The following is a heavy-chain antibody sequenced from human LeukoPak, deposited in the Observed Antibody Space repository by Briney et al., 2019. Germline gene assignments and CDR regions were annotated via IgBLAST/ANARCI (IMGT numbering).Heavy chain of an antibody. CDR3: AGYDIPYTFEY. CDR1: GGSISRSNW. V-gene: IGHV4-4*02. D-gene: IGHD6-13*01. Sequence: SETLSLTCTVSGGSISRSNWWSWVRQPPGKGLEWIGEILHSGSTNYNPSLRSRVTISLDKSKNQFSLKLSSVTAADTAMYYCAGYDIPYTFEYWGQGTLVTVSS. CDR2: ILHSGST. J-gene: IGHJ4*02.